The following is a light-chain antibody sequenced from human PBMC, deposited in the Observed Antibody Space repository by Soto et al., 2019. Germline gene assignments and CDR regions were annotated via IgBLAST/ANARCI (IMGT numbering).Light chain of an antibody. CDR2: KAF. J-gene: IGKJ2*01. Sequence: DIQMTQSPSTLSASVGDRVTITCRASESISNWLAWYQQKPGEAPKFVIYKAFRLEGGVPSRFGGSGSGTEFTLTISCLQPYDFATYYCQQYNSYPYTFGQGTKL. V-gene: IGKV1-5*03. CDR1: ESISNW. CDR3: QQYNSYPYT.